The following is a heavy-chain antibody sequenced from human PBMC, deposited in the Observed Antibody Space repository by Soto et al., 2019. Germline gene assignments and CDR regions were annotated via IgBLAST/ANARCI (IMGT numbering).Heavy chain of an antibody. CDR2: INHSGSS. V-gene: IGHV4-34*01. CDR1: GGSFSGYF. J-gene: IGHJ1*01. CDR3: ARRSGSSSWYL. D-gene: IGHD6-13*01. Sequence: SETLSLTCAVYGGSFSGYFWSWIRQPPGKGLEWIGEINHSGSSNYNPSLKSRVTMSADTSKNQFSLKLSSVTAADTAVYYCARRSGSSSWYLWGQGTLVTVSS.